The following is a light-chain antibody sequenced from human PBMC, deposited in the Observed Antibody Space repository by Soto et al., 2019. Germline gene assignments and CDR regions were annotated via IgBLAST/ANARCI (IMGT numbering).Light chain of an antibody. CDR1: QSISSN. V-gene: IGKV3-15*01. Sequence: DIVLTQSLGTLSVSQEDRVTLSCRASQSISSNLAWYQQKPGQAPRLLIYGASTRATGIPARFSGSGSGTEFTLTISSLQSEDFAVYYCQQYNNWPPTWTFGQGTKVDIK. J-gene: IGKJ1*01. CDR2: GAS. CDR3: QQYNNWPPTWT.